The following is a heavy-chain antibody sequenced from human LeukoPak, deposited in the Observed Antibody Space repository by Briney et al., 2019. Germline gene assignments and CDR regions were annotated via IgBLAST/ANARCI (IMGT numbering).Heavy chain of an antibody. CDR2: ISVNGGIT. CDR3: AKAGNWDQGYYYYGMDA. Sequence: GGSLRLSCAASGFIFGGYVMSWVRQAPGKGLEWVSSISVNGGITYYADSLKSRFIISRDNSTNTLYLQMNGLRAEDTAIYYCAKAGNWDQGYYYYGMDAWGQGTTVTVS. D-gene: IGHD7-27*01. J-gene: IGHJ6*02. V-gene: IGHV3-23*01. CDR1: GFIFGGYV.